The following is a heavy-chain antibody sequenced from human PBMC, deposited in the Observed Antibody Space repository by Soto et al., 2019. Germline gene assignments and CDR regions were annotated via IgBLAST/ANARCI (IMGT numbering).Heavy chain of an antibody. CDR1: GGTFSSYA. Sequence: SVKVSCKASGGTFSSYAISWVRQAPGQGLEWMGGIIPIFGTANYAQKFQGRVTITADESTSTAYMELSSLRSEDTAVYYCASTDRFGEFPQYFGYWGQGTLVTSPQ. V-gene: IGHV1-69*13. CDR2: IIPIFGTA. CDR3: ASTDRFGEFPQYFGY. J-gene: IGHJ4*02. D-gene: IGHD3-10*01.